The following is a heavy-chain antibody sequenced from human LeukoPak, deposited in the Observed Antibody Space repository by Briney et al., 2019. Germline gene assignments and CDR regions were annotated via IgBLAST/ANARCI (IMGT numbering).Heavy chain of an antibody. Sequence: PGGPLRLSCAASGFTFSNAWMSWVRQAPGKGLEWVGRIKSKTDVGATDYAAPVKGRFTISRDDSKNTLYLQMNSLKTEDTAVYYCTTEGIDGYYDAFDIWGEGTMVTVSS. CDR2: IKSKTDVGAT. J-gene: IGHJ3*02. CDR3: TTEGIDGYYDAFDI. CDR1: GFTFSNAW. V-gene: IGHV3-15*01. D-gene: IGHD5-24*01.